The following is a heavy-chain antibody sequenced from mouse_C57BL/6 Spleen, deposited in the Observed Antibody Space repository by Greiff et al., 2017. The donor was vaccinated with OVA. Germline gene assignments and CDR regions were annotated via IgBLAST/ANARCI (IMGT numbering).Heavy chain of an antibody. CDR2: IDPETGGT. CDR1: GYTFTDYE. CDR3: AKGVVATEDYAMEY. J-gene: IGHJ4*01. Sequence: VQLQQSGAELVRPGASVTLSCKASGYTFTDYEMHWVKQTPVHGLEWIGAIDPETGGTAYNQKFKGKAILTADKSSSTAYMELRSLTSEDSAVYYGAKGVVATEDYAMEYWGQGTSVTVSS. D-gene: IGHD1-1*01. V-gene: IGHV1-15*01.